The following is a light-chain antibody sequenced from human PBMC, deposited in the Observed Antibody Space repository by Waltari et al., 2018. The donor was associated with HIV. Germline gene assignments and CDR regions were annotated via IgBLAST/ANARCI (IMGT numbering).Light chain of an antibody. CDR3: QQYNDWPYT. CDR2: GTY. V-gene: IGKV3-15*01. J-gene: IGKJ2*01. CDR1: QNIDRN. Sequence: EIVMTQSPATLSLSPGDGATLSCRASQNIDRNLAGYQQKPGQSPRLLIYGTYTRATGIPAKFSGSGSGTEFTLTVSSLQSEDFALYYCQQYNDWPYTFGQGTKL.